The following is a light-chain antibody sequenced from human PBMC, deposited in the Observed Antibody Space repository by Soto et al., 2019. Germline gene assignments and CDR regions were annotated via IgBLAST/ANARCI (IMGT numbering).Light chain of an antibody. J-gene: IGKJ3*01. Sequence: EIVLTQSPGTLSLSPGERATLSCRASQSVSSGYLAWYQHKPGQAPRLLIYGASSRATGIPDRFSGSGSGTDFTLTIRRLEPEDCAVYYCQQYGSSLFTFGPGTKVDIK. CDR2: GAS. CDR1: QSVSSGY. CDR3: QQYGSSLFT. V-gene: IGKV3-20*01.